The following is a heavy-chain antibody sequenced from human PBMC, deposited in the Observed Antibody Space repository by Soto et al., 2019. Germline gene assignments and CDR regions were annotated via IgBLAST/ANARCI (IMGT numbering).Heavy chain of an antibody. CDR1: GFTFSSYW. J-gene: IGHJ3*02. CDR2: IKQDGSEK. Sequence: GGSLRLSCAASGFTFSSYWMSWVRQAPGKGLEWVANIKQDGSEKYYVDSVKGRFTISRDNAKNSLYLQMNSLRAEDTAVYCCAGESENGGGHCSGGSCYMIAFDIWGQGTMVTVSS. D-gene: IGHD2-15*01. V-gene: IGHV3-7*01. CDR3: AGESENGGGHCSGGSCYMIAFDI.